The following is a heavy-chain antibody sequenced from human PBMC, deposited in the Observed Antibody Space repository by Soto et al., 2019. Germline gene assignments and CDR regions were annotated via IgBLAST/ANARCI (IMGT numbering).Heavy chain of an antibody. CDR2: ISSSSSYI. CDR3: ARSPAGYCISTSCYTNWFDP. V-gene: IGHV3-21*04. D-gene: IGHD2-2*02. J-gene: IGHJ5*02. Sequence: GGSLRLSCAASGFTFSSYSMNWVRQAPGKGLEWVSSISSSSSYIYYAVSVKGRFTISRDNAKNSLYLQMNSLRAEDTAVYYCARSPAGYCISTSCYTNWFDPWGQGTLVTVSS. CDR1: GFTFSSYS.